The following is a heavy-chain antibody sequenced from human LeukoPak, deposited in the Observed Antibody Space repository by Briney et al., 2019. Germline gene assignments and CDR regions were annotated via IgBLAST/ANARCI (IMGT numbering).Heavy chain of an antibody. J-gene: IGHJ5*02. CDR2: IYYSGST. CDR1: GWSFSGYY. V-gene: IGHV4-59*01. D-gene: IGHD3-22*01. Sequence: PSETLSLTCAVYGWSFSGYYWSWIHQPPGKGLEWIGYIYYSGSTNYNPSLKSRVTISVDPPKNQFSLKLSSVTAADTAVYYCAREYYDSSGSRQWFDPWGQGTLVAVSS. CDR3: AREYYDSSGSRQWFDP.